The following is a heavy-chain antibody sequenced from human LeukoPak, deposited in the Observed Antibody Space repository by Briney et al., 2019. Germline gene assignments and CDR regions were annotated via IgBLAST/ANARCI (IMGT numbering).Heavy chain of an antibody. Sequence: GASVTVSCKVSGYTLTELSMHWVRQAPGKGLEGMGGFDPEDGETIYAQKFQGRVTMTEDTSTDTAYMELSSLRSEDTAVYYCAARGSSSWPEYFQHWGQGTLVTVSS. CDR3: AARGSSSWPEYFQH. CDR1: GYTLTELS. J-gene: IGHJ1*01. CDR2: FDPEDGET. V-gene: IGHV1-24*01. D-gene: IGHD6-13*01.